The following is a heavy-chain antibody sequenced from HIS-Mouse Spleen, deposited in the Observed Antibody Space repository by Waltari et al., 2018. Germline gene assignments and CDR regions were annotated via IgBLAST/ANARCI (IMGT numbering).Heavy chain of an antibody. D-gene: IGHD2-8*01. CDR3: ARAGGNPPPQLYAFDI. V-gene: IGHV3-74*01. CDR2: INSDGSST. CDR1: GFTFSSYW. J-gene: IGHJ3*02. Sequence: EVQLVESGGGLVQPGGSLRLSCAASGFTFSSYWMHWVRQAPGKGLVWVSRINSDGSSTSYADSVKGRFTIPRDNAKNTLYLQMNSLRAEDTAVYYCARAGGNPPPQLYAFDIWGQGTMVTVSS.